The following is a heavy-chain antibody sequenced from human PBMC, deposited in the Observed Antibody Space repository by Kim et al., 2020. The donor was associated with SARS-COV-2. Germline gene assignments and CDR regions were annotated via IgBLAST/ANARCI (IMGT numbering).Heavy chain of an antibody. CDR2: ISSDGSKT. D-gene: IGHD3-10*01. V-gene: IGHV3-30*18. CDR3: AKEEFAPKYASDV. Sequence: GGSLRLSCAASGFTVSSYGMNWVRQAPGKGLEWVAGISSDGSKTYHAESVKGRFTISRDNSKSTIYLQMNSLRREDAAVYYCAKEEFAPKYASDVWGQGT. J-gene: IGHJ6*02. CDR1: GFTVSSYG.